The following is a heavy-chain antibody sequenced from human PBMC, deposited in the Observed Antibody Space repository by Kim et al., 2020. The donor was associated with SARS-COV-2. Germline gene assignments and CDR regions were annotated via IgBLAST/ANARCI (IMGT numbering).Heavy chain of an antibody. J-gene: IGHJ6*02. D-gene: IGHD2-2*01. V-gene: IGHV3-23*03. CDR2: IYSGGSST. CDR3: AKDAYIVVVPALNSTQYYYYGMDV. CDR1: GFTFSSYA. Sequence: GGSLRLSCAASGFTFSSYAMSWVRQAPGKGLEWVSVIYSGGSSTYYADSVKGRFTISRDNSKNTLYLQMNSLRAEDTAVYYCAKDAYIVVVPALNSTQYYYYGMDVWGQGTTVTVSS.